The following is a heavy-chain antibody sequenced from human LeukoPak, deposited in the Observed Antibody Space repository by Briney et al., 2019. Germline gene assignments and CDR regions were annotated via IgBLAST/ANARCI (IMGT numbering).Heavy chain of an antibody. CDR3: ARQVGSYSPFDY. D-gene: IGHD1-26*01. J-gene: IGHJ4*02. V-gene: IGHV4-59*08. CDR2: IYYSGST. Sequence: SETLSLTCTVSGGSISSYYWSWIRQPPGKGLAWIGYIYYSGSTNYNPSLKSRVTISVDTSKNQFSLKLSSVTAADTAVYYCARQVGSYSPFDYWGQGTLVTVSS. CDR1: GGSISSYY.